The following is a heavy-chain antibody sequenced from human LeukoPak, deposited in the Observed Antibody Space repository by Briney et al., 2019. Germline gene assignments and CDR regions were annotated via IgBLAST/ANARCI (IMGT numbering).Heavy chain of an antibody. CDR3: AGVLGPAEFFDY. Sequence: KTSETLSLTCAVSGYSINSDYYWGWIRQPPGKGLEWIASILRGGRTYYNPSLKSRVTIYADTSKKHFSLKLTSVTAADTAVYYCAGVLGPAEFFDYWGQGTLVTVSS. D-gene: IGHD2-8*02. CDR2: ILRGGRT. CDR1: GYSINSDYY. V-gene: IGHV4-38-2*01. J-gene: IGHJ4*02.